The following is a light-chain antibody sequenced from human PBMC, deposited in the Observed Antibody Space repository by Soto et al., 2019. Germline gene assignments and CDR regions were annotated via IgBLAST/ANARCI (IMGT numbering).Light chain of an antibody. Sequence: EIMMTQSPATLSVSPGERATLSCRASQTVARNLAWYQQKPGQAPRLLIHGASTRATGVSARFSGSGSGTEFTLTISSLQSEDFAVYYCQQYHNWPPQYTFGQGTKLQIQ. CDR2: GAS. V-gene: IGKV3-15*01. CDR3: QQYHNWPPQYT. J-gene: IGKJ2*01. CDR1: QTVARN.